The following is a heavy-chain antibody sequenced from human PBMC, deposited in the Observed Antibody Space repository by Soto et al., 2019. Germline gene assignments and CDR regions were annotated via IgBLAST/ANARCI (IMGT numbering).Heavy chain of an antibody. CDR1: GCTFSDFD. CDR3: ARGNPFNYAGFDV. D-gene: IGHD3-16*01. V-gene: IGHV1-8*01. CDR2: MNAKSGDT. Sequence: QAHLEQSGAEVKRPGASVTVSCKASGCTFSDFDINWLRQAAGQGPEWMGWMNAKSGDTFSAQRFQGKFSMTWDTSLNTAYMEVGSLTSDDAAIYYCARGNPFNYAGFDVWGQGTTVAVSS. J-gene: IGHJ6*02.